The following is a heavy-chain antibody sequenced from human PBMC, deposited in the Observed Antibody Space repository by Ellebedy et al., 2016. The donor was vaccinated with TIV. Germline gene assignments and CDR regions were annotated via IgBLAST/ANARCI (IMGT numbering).Heavy chain of an antibody. V-gene: IGHV5-51*01. Sequence: PGGSLRLSCQGSGNSFTSYWISWVRQMPGKGLEWTGSVYPGDSDTRYSPSFQGQVTISADKSISTAYLQWSSLKASDTAMYYCAASRLGVYDYYYWGQGTLVTVSS. CDR2: VYPGDSDT. J-gene: IGHJ4*02. CDR1: GNSFTSYW. D-gene: IGHD5/OR15-5a*01. CDR3: AASRLGVYDYYY.